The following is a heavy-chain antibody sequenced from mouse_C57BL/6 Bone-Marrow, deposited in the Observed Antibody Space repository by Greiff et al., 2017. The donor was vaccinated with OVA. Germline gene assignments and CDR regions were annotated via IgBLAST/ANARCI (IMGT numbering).Heavy chain of an antibody. CDR3: ARRTVTPYFDV. CDR2: IYPGSGST. CDR1: GYTFTSYW. Sequence: VQLQQSGAELVKPGASVKMSCKASGYTFTSYWITWVKQRPGQGLAWIGDIYPGSGSTNYNEKFKSKATLTVDTSSSTDYMQLSSLTSEDSAFYYLARRTVTPYFDVWGTGTTVTVSS. D-gene: IGHD2-13*01. V-gene: IGHV1-55*01. J-gene: IGHJ1*03.